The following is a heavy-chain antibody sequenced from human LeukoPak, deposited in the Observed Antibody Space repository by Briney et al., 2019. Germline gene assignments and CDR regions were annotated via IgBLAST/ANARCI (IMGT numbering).Heavy chain of an antibody. CDR2: IYYSGST. V-gene: IGHV4-39*01. D-gene: IGHD2-21*02. CDR3: ASQPGGVTNYFDY. Sequence: NTSETLSLTCTVSGGSISSSSYYWGWIRQPPGKGLEWIGSIYYSGSTYYNPSLKSRVTISVDTSKNQFSLKLSSVTAADTAVYYCASQPGGVTNYFDYWGQGTLVTVSS. J-gene: IGHJ4*02. CDR1: GGSISSSSYY.